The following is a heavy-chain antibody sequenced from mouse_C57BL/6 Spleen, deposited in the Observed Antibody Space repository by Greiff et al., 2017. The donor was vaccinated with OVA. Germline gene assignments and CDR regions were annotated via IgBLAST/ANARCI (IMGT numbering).Heavy chain of an antibody. V-gene: IGHV5-17*01. J-gene: IGHJ2*01. D-gene: IGHD1-1*01. CDR2: ISSGSSTI. CDR1: GFTFSDYG. Sequence: EVQVVESGGGLVKPGGSLKLSCAASGFTFSDYGMHWVRQAPEKGLEWVAYISSGSSTIYYADTVKGRFTISRDTAKNTLFLQMTSLRSEDTAMYYCAKNYYYGYFDYWGQGTTLTVSS. CDR3: AKNYYYGYFDY.